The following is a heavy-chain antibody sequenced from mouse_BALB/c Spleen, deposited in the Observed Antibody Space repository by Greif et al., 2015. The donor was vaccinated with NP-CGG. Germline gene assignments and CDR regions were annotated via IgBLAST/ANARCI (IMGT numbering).Heavy chain of an antibody. D-gene: IGHD2-10*02. CDR2: IWAGGST. CDR1: GFSLTSYG. V-gene: IGHV2-9*02. CDR3: ARGRYGNYVDY. Sequence: VKLVESGPGLVAPSQSLSITCTVSGFSLTSYGVHWVRQPPGKGLEWLGVIWAGGSTNYNSALMSRLSISKDNSKSXVFLKMNSLQTDDTAMYYCARGRYGNYVDYWGQGTTLTVSS. J-gene: IGHJ2*01.